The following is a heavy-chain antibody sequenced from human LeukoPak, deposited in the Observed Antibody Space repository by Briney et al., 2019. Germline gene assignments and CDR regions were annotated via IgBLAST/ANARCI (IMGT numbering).Heavy chain of an antibody. CDR2: IYYSGST. D-gene: IGHD2-2*01. J-gene: IGHJ5*02. CDR3: ARGGLSCSSTSCYLNWFDP. V-gene: IGHV4-59*01. CDR1: GGSFSGYY. Sequence: SETLSLTCAVYGGSFSGYYWSWIRQPPGKGLEWIGYIYYSGSTNYNPSLKSRVTISVDTSKNQFSLKLSSVTAADTAVYYCARGGLSCSSTSCYLNWFDPWGQGTLVTVSS.